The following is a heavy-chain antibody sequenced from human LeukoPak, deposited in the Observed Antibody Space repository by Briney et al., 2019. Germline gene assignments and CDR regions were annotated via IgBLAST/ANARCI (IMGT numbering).Heavy chain of an antibody. CDR1: GFTFSSYS. D-gene: IGHD3-10*01. J-gene: IGHJ4*02. CDR2: ISSSSSYI. Sequence: GGSLRLSCAASGFTFSSYSMNWVRQAPGKGLEWVSSISSSSSYIYYADSVKGRFTISRDNAKNSLYLQMNSLRAEDTAAYYCARDARMVRGVIISPLGYWGQGTLVTVSS. CDR3: ARDARMVRGVIISPLGY. V-gene: IGHV3-21*01.